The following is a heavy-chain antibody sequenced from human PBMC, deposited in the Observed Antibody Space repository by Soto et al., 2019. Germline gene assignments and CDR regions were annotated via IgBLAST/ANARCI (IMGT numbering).Heavy chain of an antibody. V-gene: IGHV3-23*01. CDR1: GFTFSSYA. Sequence: HPGGSLRLSCAASGFTFSSYAMSWVRQAPGKGLEWVSAISGSGGSTYYADSVKGRFTISRDNSKNTLYLQMNSLRAEDTAVYYCAPPQAAMIVVVPWGQGTLVTVSS. J-gene: IGHJ5*02. CDR3: APPQAAMIVVVP. CDR2: ISGSGGST. D-gene: IGHD3-22*01.